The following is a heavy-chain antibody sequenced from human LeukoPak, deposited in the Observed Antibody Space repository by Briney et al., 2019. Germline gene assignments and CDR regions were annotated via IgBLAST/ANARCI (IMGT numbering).Heavy chain of an antibody. D-gene: IGHD2/OR15-2a*01. V-gene: IGHV1-46*01. Sequence: ASVKVSCKASGYTSTSYYVHWVRQAPGQRLEWMGIIDPGGGTTTYAQRFQGRVTMTRDTSTSTLYMELSSLRSEDTAVYYCARLSESPDYWGQGTLVTVSS. CDR1: GYTSTSYY. J-gene: IGHJ4*02. CDR3: ARLSESPDY. CDR2: IDPGGGTT.